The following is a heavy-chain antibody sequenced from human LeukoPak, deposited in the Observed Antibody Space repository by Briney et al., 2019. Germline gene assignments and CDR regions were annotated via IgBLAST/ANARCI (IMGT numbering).Heavy chain of an antibody. Sequence: TGGSLRLSCAASGFTFSDYYMSWIRQAPGKGLEWVSYISSSGSTIYYTDSVKGRFTISRDNAKNSLYLQMNSLRAEDTAVYYCASPGGFGESTLDYWGQGTLVTVSS. CDR1: GFTFSDYY. D-gene: IGHD3-10*01. CDR2: ISSSGSTI. J-gene: IGHJ4*02. V-gene: IGHV3-11*04. CDR3: ASPGGFGESTLDY.